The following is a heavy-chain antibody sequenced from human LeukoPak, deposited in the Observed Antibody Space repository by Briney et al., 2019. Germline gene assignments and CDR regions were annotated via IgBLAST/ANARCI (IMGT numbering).Heavy chain of an antibody. CDR3: ARLRQLHAFDI. Sequence: SETLSLTFTDRGGSISSYYWSWIRQPPGKGLEWIGYIYYSGSTNYNPSLKSRVTISVDTSKNQFSLKLSSVTAADTAVYYCARLRQLHAFDIWGQGTMVTVSS. J-gene: IGHJ3*02. D-gene: IGHD6-13*01. V-gene: IGHV4-59*08. CDR2: IYYSGST. CDR1: GGSISSYY.